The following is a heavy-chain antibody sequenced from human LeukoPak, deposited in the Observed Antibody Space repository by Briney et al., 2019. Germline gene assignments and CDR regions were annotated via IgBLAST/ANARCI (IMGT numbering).Heavy chain of an antibody. D-gene: IGHD3-3*01. V-gene: IGHV1-18*01. Sequence: ASVKVSCKASGYTFTSYGISWVRQAPGQGLEWMGWISAYNGNTNYAQKLQGRVTMTTDTSTSTAYMELRSLRSDDTAVYYCAKNGDDFWSGYYLGSNLDYWGQGTLVTVSS. J-gene: IGHJ4*02. CDR3: AKNGDDFWSGYYLGSNLDY. CDR2: ISAYNGNT. CDR1: GYTFTSYG.